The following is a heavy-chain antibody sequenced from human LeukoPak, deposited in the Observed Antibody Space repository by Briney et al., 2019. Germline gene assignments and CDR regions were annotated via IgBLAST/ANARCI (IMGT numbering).Heavy chain of an antibody. Sequence: ASVKVSCKASGGTFSSYAISWVRQAPGQGLEWMGGIIPIFGTANYAQKFQGRVTITADKSTSTAYMEVSSLRSEDTAVYYCGRGARPPHYYYYMDVWGKGTTVTVSS. CDR3: GRGARPPHYYYYMDV. CDR2: IIPIFGTA. D-gene: IGHD5-12*01. J-gene: IGHJ6*03. CDR1: GGTFSSYA. V-gene: IGHV1-69*06.